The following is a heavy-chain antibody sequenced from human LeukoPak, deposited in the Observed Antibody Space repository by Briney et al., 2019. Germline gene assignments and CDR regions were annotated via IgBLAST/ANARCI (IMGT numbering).Heavy chain of an antibody. V-gene: IGHV3-21*01. J-gene: IGHJ4*02. Sequence: PGGSLRLSSAASGFTFSSYSMNWVRQAPGKGLEWVASISSSSSYIYYADSVKGRFTISRDNAKNSLYLQMNSLRAEDTAVYYCAREIGSSWYYFDYWGQGTLVTVSS. CDR3: AREIGSSWYYFDY. CDR2: ISSSSSYI. CDR1: GFTFSSYS. D-gene: IGHD6-13*01.